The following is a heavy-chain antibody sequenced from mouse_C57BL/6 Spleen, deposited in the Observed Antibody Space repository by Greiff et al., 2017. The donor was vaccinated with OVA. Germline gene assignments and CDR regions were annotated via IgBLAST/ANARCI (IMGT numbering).Heavy chain of an antibody. Sequence: EVKLVESGGGLVKPGGSLKLSCAASGFTFSDYGMHWVRQAPEKGLEWVAYISSGSSTIYYADTVKGRFTISRDNAKNTLFLQMTSLRSEDTAMYYCARSNWALYAMDYWGQGTSVTVSS. CDR1: GFTFSDYG. V-gene: IGHV5-17*01. D-gene: IGHD4-1*01. CDR3: ARSNWALYAMDY. CDR2: ISSGSSTI. J-gene: IGHJ4*01.